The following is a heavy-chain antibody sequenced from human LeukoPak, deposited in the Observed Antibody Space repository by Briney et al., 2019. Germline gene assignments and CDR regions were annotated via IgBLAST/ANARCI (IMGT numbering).Heavy chain of an antibody. CDR3: ALGGTYFDY. V-gene: IGHV3-30*03. CDR2: ISHDGSNI. CDR1: GFTFSSYG. J-gene: IGHJ4*02. D-gene: IGHD1-7*01. Sequence: PGGPLRLSCTASGFTFSSYGIHWVRQAPGKGLEWVAVISHDGSNIYYADSVKGRFTISRDNSKNTLYLQMNSLRAEDTAVYYCALGGTYFDYWGQGTLVTVSS.